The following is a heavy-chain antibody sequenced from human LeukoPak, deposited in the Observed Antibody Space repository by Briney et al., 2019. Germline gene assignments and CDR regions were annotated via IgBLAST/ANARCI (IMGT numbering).Heavy chain of an antibody. J-gene: IGHJ4*02. D-gene: IGHD1-26*01. CDR3: ARDWGATAFDY. Sequence: GGSLRLSCAASGFTFSSHSMNWVRQAPGKGLEGVSSISSSSSYIYSADSVKGRFTIARDNAKNSLYLQMNSLRAEDTAVYYCARDWGATAFDYWGQGTLVTVSS. CDR2: ISSSSSYI. V-gene: IGHV3-21*01. CDR1: GFTFSSHS.